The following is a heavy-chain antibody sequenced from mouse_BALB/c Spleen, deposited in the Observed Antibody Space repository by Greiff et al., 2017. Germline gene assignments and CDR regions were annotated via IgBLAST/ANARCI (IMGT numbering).Heavy chain of an antibody. CDR2: IRNKANGYTT. D-gene: IGHD4-1*01. Sequence: DVMLVESGGGLVQPGGSLRLSCATSGFTFTDYYMSWVRQPPGKALEWLGFIRNKANGYTTEYSASVKGRFTISRDNSQSILYLQMNTLRAEDSATYYCARDHWDFDYWGQGTTLTVSS. CDR3: ARDHWDFDY. CDR1: GFTFTDYY. J-gene: IGHJ2*01. V-gene: IGHV7-3*02.